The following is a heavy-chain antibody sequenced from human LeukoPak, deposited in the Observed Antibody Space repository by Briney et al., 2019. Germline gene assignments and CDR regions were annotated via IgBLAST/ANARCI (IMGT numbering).Heavy chain of an antibody. V-gene: IGHV4-30-2*01. CDR1: GVSISSGGYS. D-gene: IGHD5-18*01. CDR3: ARGYSYASPNGGSGQGPGYYFDY. J-gene: IGHJ4*02. Sequence: SETLSLTCAVSGVSISSGGYSWSWIRQPPGKGLEWIGYIYHSGSTYYNPSLKSRVTISVDRSKNQFSVKLSSVTAADTAVYYCARGYSYASPNGGSGQGPGYYFDYWGQGTLVTVSS. CDR2: IYHSGST.